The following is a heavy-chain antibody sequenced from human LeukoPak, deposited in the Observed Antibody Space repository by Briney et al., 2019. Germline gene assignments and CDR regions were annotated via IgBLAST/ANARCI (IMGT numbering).Heavy chain of an antibody. CDR3: ASEAEQQLAYFDY. Sequence: GGSLRLSCAASGFTFSSYSMNWVRQAPGKGLEWVSSISSSSSYIYYADSVKGRFTISRDNAKNSLYLQMNSLRAEDTAVYYCASEAEQQLAYFDYWGQGTLVTVSS. D-gene: IGHD6-13*01. J-gene: IGHJ4*02. CDR1: GFTFSSYS. CDR2: ISSSSSYI. V-gene: IGHV3-21*01.